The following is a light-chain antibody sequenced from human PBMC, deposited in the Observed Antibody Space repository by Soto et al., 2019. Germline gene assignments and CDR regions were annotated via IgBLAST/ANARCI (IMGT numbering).Light chain of an antibody. CDR3: QQYGSSRT. CDR2: GAS. V-gene: IGKV3-20*01. Sequence: EIVLTQSPGTLSLSPGERATLSCRASQSDSTSYLAWYQQKPGQAPRLLIYGASIRATGIPDRFSGSGSGTDFILTISRLEPEVFAVYYCQQYGSSRTFGQGTKVEVK. J-gene: IGKJ1*01. CDR1: QSDSTSY.